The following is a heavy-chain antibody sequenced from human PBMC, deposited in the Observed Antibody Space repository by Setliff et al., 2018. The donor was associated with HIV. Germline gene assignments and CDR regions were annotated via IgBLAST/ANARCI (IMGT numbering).Heavy chain of an antibody. Sequence: VASVKVSCKASGYRFTGFAIHWVRQAPGQRFEWMGWINAGTGNTKYSQKFQDRVTISRDIHANTAYMELSSLRSEDTAIYYCARSLREYSYGSPDYWGPGTLGTVS. CDR3: ARSLREYSYGSPDY. D-gene: IGHD5-18*01. CDR2: INAGTGNT. V-gene: IGHV1-3*01. J-gene: IGHJ4*02. CDR1: GYRFTGFA.